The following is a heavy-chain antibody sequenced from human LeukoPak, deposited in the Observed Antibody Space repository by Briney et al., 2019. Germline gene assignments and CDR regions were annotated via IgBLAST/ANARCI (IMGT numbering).Heavy chain of an antibody. CDR2: IYYTGNT. D-gene: IGHD1-26*01. CDR3: ARDSGSSPTFDY. V-gene: IGHV4-59*01. CDR1: GFTFSAYG. Sequence: GSLRLSCVASGFTFSAYGMHWVRQAPGKGLEWIAYIYYTGNTKYNPSLKSRVTISVDTSKNQFSLRLTSVTAADTAVYYCARDSGSSPTFDYWGQGTLVTVSS. J-gene: IGHJ4*02.